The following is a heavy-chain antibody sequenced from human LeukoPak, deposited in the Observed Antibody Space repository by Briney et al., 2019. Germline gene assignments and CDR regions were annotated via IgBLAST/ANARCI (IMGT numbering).Heavy chain of an antibody. Sequence: EASVKVSCKASGYTFTGYYMHWVRQAPGQGLEWMGWINPNSGGTNYAQKFQGRVTMTRDTSISTAYMELSRLRSDDTAVYYCAREASGYSSSWYYYYYGMDVWGQGTTVTVSS. CDR3: AREASGYSSSWYYYYYGMDV. V-gene: IGHV1-2*02. J-gene: IGHJ6*02. D-gene: IGHD6-13*01. CDR2: INPNSGGT. CDR1: GYTFTGYY.